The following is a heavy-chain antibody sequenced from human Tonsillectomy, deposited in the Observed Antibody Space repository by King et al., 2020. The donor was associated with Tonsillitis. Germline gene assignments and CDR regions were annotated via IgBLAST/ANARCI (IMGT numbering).Heavy chain of an antibody. CDR3: AKDIAKYPLRGFDY. CDR2: ISWNSGSI. CDR1: GFTFDDYA. D-gene: IGHD2-2*02. V-gene: IGHV3-9*01. Sequence: VQLVESGGGLVQPGRSLRISCAASGFTFDDYAMHWVRQAPGKGLEWVSGISWNSGSIGYADSVQGRFTISRDNAKNSLYLQMNSLRAEDTALYYCAKDIAKYPLRGFDYWGQGTLVTVSS. J-gene: IGHJ4*02.